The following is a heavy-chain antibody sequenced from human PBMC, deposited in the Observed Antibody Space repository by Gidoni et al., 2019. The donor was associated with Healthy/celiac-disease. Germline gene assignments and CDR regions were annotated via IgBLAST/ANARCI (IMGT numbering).Heavy chain of an antibody. CDR2: IYYSGST. V-gene: IGHV4-31*03. CDR1: GGSISSGGYY. CDR3: ARGTEHIVVVTATPRYYYGMDV. D-gene: IGHD2-21*02. Sequence: QVQLQESGPGLVKPSQTLSLTCTVSGGSISSGGYYWSWIRQHPGKGLEWIGYIYYSGSTYYNPSLKSRVTISVDTSKNQFSLKLSSVTAADTAVYYCARGTEHIVVVTATPRYYYGMDVWGQGTTVTVSS. J-gene: IGHJ6*02.